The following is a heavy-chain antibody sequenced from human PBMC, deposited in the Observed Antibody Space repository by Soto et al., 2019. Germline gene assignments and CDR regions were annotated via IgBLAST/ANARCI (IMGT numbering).Heavy chain of an antibody. CDR2: ITPTLNIA. J-gene: IGHJ4*02. V-gene: IGHV1-69*01. D-gene: IGHD1-26*01. Sequence: QLQLVQSGAEVREPGSSVKVSCKASGGTFSSYTVIWVRQAPGQVLEWMGGITPTLNIAKYAEKFQGRVTITADESTRIVNMPLSSLRSEDTAVYFCARGYYSGSNPSSFDYWGQGTLVAVSS. CDR1: GGTFSSYT. CDR3: ARGYYSGSNPSSFDY.